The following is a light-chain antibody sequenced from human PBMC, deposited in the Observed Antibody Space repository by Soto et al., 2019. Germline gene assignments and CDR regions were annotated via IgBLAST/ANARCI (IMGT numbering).Light chain of an antibody. CDR2: TNN. CDR1: SSNIGSNT. V-gene: IGLV1-44*01. CDR3: APWNDSLNGLV. Sequence: QSVLTQPPSASGTPGQRVTFSCSGSSSNIGSNTVNWYQQLPGTSPKLIIYTNNKRPSGVPDRFAGSKSVTSASLAISGLQSEDGSDYYCAPWNDSLNGLVFGGGTELAVL. J-gene: IGLJ2*01.